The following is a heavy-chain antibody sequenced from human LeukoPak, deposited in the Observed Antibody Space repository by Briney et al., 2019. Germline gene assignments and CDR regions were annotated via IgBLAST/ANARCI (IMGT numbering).Heavy chain of an antibody. D-gene: IGHD6-13*01. J-gene: IGHJ5*02. CDR1: VGSISSGSYY. Sequence: PSQTLSLTCTVSVGSISSGSYYWSWIRQPAAKGLEWIGRIYTSGSTNYNPSLKSRVTISVDTSKNQFSLKLSSVTAADTAVYYCAREPVSGIAAPWGQGTLVTVSS. V-gene: IGHV4-61*02. CDR2: IYTSGST. CDR3: AREPVSGIAAP.